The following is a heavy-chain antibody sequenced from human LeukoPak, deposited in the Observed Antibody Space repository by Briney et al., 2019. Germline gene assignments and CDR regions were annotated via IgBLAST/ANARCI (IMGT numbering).Heavy chain of an antibody. CDR1: GGSISSSSYY. CDR3: ASVMVGATSYYYYYYMDV. V-gene: IGHV4-39*01. CDR2: IYYSGST. D-gene: IGHD1-26*01. Sequence: SETLSLTCTVSGGSISSSSYYWGWIRQPPGKGLEWIGSIYYSGSTYYNPSLKSRVTISVDTSKNQSSLKLSSVTAADTAVYYCASVMVGATSYYYYYYMDVWGKGTTVTVSS. J-gene: IGHJ6*03.